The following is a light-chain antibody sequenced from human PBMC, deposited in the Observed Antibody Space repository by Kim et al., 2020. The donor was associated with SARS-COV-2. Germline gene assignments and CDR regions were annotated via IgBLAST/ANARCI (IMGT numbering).Light chain of an antibody. CDR2: QDS. Sequence: VYPGQTASITGSGDKLGDKYAGWYQQKPGQSPVLVIYQDSKRPSGIPERFSGSNSGNTATLTISGTQAMDEADYYCQAWDSSTYVFGTGTKVTVL. CDR3: QAWDSSTYV. CDR1: KLGDKY. J-gene: IGLJ1*01. V-gene: IGLV3-1*01.